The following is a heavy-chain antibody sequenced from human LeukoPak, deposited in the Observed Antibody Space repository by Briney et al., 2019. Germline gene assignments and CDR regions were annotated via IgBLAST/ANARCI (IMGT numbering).Heavy chain of an antibody. Sequence: GGSLRLSCAASGFTFSSYGMHWVRQAPGKGLEWVAVIWYDGSNKYYADSVKGRFTISRDNSKNTLYLQMNSLRAEDTAVYYCARELDYGDYPGYYYYGMDVWGKGTTVTVSS. CDR2: IWYDGSNK. J-gene: IGHJ6*04. D-gene: IGHD4-17*01. CDR1: GFTFSSYG. V-gene: IGHV3-33*01. CDR3: ARELDYGDYPGYYYYGMDV.